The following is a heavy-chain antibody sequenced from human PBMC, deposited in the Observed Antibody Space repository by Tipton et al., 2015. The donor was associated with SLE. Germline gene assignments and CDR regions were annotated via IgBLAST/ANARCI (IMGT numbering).Heavy chain of an antibody. CDR2: IYYSGST. Sequence: TLSLTCTVSGGSISSSSYYWGWIRQPPGKGLEWIGSIYYSGSTYYNPSLKSRVTISVDTSKNQFSLKLSSVTAADTAVYYCARGGVAFDIWGQGTMVTVSS. J-gene: IGHJ3*02. CDR1: GGSISSSSYY. V-gene: IGHV4-39*07. CDR3: ARGGVAFDI.